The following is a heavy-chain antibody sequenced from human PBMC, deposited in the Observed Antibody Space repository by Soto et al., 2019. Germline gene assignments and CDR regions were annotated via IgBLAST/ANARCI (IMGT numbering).Heavy chain of an antibody. Sequence: QVQLQESGPGLVKPSQTLSLTCTVSGASINGGGYYWSWNRQHPGKGLEWIGSIYYSGNTYYSPSLKSRVTISVDTSKNPFSLRLTSVTAADTAVYYCARDPSYGDYSYYGMDVWGQGTTVTVSS. CDR3: ARDPSYGDYSYYGMDV. D-gene: IGHD4-17*01. CDR1: GASINGGGYY. J-gene: IGHJ6*02. CDR2: IYYSGNT. V-gene: IGHV4-31*03.